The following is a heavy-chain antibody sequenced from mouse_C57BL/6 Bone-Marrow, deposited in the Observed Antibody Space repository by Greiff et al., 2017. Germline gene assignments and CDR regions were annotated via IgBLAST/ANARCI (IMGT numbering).Heavy chain of an antibody. CDR3: ARDYGSSEPFAY. V-gene: IGHV1-55*01. Sequence: VQLQQSGAELVKPGASVKMSCKASGYTFTSYWITWVKQRPGQGLEWIGDIYPGSGSTNYNEKFKRKATLTVDTSSSTAYMQLSSLTSEDSAVYYCARDYGSSEPFAYWGQGTLVTVSA. CDR2: IYPGSGST. J-gene: IGHJ3*01. CDR1: GYTFTSYW. D-gene: IGHD1-1*01.